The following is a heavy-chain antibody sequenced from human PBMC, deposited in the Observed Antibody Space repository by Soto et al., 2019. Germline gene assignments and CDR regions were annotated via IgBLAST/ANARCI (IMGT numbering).Heavy chain of an antibody. D-gene: IGHD3-22*01. CDR2: IIPIFGTA. CDR1: GGTFSSYA. CDR3: ASPEGEYYYDSSGSLDY. Sequence: ASVKVSCKASGGTFSSYAISWVRQAPGQGLEWMGGIIPIFGTANYAQKFQGRVTITADESTSTAYMELSSLRSEDTAVYYCASPEGEYYYDSSGSLDYRGQGTLVTVSS. J-gene: IGHJ4*02. V-gene: IGHV1-69*13.